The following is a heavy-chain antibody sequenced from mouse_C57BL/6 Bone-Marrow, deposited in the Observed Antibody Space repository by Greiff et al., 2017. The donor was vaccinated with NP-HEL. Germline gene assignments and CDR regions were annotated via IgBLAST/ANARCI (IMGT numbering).Heavy chain of an antibody. J-gene: IGHJ1*03. CDR2: IDPETGGT. CDR3: KGVVADWYFDV. CDR1: GYTFTDYE. V-gene: IGHV1-15*01. D-gene: IGHD1-1*01. Sequence: VQLQQSGAELVRPGASVTLSCKASGYTFTDYEMHWVKQTPVHGLEWIGAIDPETGGTAYNQKFKGKAILTADKSSSTAYMELRSLTSEDSAVYYCKGVVADWYFDVWGTGTTVTVSS.